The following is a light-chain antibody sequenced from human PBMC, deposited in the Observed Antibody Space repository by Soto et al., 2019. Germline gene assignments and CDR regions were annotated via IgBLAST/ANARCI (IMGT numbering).Light chain of an antibody. Sequence: QPVLTQSPSASGTPGQRVSISCSGGNSNIGSNYVYWFQQLPGAAPKLLVYRNNQRPSGVPDRFSGSKSGTSASLAISGLRSEDEADYYCAAWDDSLSGVVFGGGTKLTVL. V-gene: IGLV1-47*01. CDR3: AAWDDSLSGVV. J-gene: IGLJ2*01. CDR1: NSNIGSNY. CDR2: RNN.